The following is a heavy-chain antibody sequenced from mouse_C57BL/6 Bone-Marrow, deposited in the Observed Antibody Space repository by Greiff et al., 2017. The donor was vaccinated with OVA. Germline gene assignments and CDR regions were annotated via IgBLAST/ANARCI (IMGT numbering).Heavy chain of an antibody. CDR2: INPGSGGT. Sequence: VQLQQSGAELVRPGTSVKVSCKASGYAFTNYLIEWVKQRPGQGLEWIGVINPGSGGTNYNEKFKGKATLTADKSSSTAYMQLSSLTSEDSAVYFCARDDDQYDFDYWGQGTTLTVSS. D-gene: IGHD2-3*01. CDR1: GYAFTNYL. J-gene: IGHJ2*01. V-gene: IGHV1-54*01. CDR3: ARDDDQYDFDY.